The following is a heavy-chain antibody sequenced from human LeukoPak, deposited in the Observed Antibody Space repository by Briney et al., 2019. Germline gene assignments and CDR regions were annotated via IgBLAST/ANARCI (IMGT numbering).Heavy chain of an antibody. V-gene: IGHV4-39*01. D-gene: IGHD1-26*01. CDR2: IYYSGST. CDR3: ARHEYSGSYYGLSWFDP. J-gene: IGHJ5*02. CDR1: GGPISSSGYY. Sequence: SETLSLTCTVSGGPISSSGYYWGWIRQPPGKGLEWIASIYYSGSTYYNPSLKSRVTISVDTSKNQLSLKLSSLTAADTAVYYCARHEYSGSYYGLSWFDPWSQGTLVTVSS.